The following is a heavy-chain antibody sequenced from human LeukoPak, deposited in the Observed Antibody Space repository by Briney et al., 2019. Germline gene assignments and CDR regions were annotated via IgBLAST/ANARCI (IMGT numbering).Heavy chain of an antibody. CDR2: FDPEDGET. D-gene: IGHD1-26*01. CDR1: GYTLTELS. V-gene: IGHV1-24*01. Sequence: ASVKVSCNVSGYTLTELSMHWVRQAPGKGLEWMGGFDPEDGETIYAQKFQGRVTMTEDTSTDTAYMELSSLRSEDTAVYYCATVLFSSGSLDYWGQGTLVTVSS. J-gene: IGHJ4*02. CDR3: ATVLFSSGSLDY.